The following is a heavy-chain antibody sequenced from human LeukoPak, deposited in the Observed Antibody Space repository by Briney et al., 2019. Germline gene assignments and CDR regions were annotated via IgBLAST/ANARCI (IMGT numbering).Heavy chain of an antibody. CDR1: GFTFSNSA. CDR3: AKSSITMVRGVTLFDY. V-gene: IGHV3-23*01. Sequence: GGSLRLSCAASGFTFSNSALNWVRQAPGKGLEWVSTIANSGDNTYYADSVKGRFTISRDNSKNTLYLQMNSLRAEDTAVYYCAKSSITMVRGVTLFDYWGQGTLVTVSS. D-gene: IGHD3-10*01. CDR2: IANSGDNT. J-gene: IGHJ4*02.